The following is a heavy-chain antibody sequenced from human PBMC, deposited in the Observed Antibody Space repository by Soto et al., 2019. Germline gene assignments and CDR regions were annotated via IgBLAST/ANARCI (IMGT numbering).Heavy chain of an antibody. CDR2: IYYSGST. V-gene: IGHV4-30-4*01. CDR1: GGSISSGDYY. J-gene: IGHJ4*02. Sequence: SETLSLTCTVSGGSISSGDYYWSWIRQPPGKGLEWIGYIYYSGSTYYNPSLKSRVTISVDTSKNQFSLKLSSVTAADTAVYYCARGVRQLVTFDYWGQGTLVTVSS. CDR3: ARGVRQLVTFDY. D-gene: IGHD6-13*01.